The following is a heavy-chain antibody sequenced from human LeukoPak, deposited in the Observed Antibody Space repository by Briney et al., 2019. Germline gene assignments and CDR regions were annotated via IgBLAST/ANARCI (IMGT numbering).Heavy chain of an antibody. Sequence: SQTLSHTCTVSGGSISSGSYYWSWIRQPAGKGQEWIGRIYTSGSTNYNPSLKSRVTISVDTSKNQFSLKLSSVTAADTAVYFCARDLVPGVFDYWGQGTLATVSS. V-gene: IGHV4-61*02. CDR3: ARDLVPGVFDY. D-gene: IGHD3-10*01. CDR1: GGSISSGSYY. CDR2: IYTSGST. J-gene: IGHJ4*02.